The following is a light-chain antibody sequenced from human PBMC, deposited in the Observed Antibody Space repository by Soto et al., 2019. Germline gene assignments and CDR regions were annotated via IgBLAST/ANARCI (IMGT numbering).Light chain of an antibody. V-gene: IGKV1-27*01. CDR2: AAS. Sequence: DIQMTQSPSSLSASVGDRVTITCRASQGIANSLAWYQQRPGKVPRLLMYAASTLQSGVPSRFSGSGSGTDFTLTISSLQPEDVATYYCQKYDSVPLTFGGGTKVEIK. J-gene: IGKJ4*01. CDR1: QGIANS. CDR3: QKYDSVPLT.